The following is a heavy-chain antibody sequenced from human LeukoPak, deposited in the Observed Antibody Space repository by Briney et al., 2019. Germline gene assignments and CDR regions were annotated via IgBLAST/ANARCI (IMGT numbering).Heavy chain of an antibody. Sequence: GSLRLSCAASGFTFSDYSMNWVRQAPGKGLEWIGYIHYTGSTNYNPSLKSRVTMLIDTSKNQFSLKLSSVTAADTAVYYCARGSTGPFDYWGQGTLLTVSS. CDR1: GFTFSDYS. V-gene: IGHV4-59*01. J-gene: IGHJ4*02. CDR3: ARGSTGPFDY. CDR2: IHYTGST. D-gene: IGHD2-2*01.